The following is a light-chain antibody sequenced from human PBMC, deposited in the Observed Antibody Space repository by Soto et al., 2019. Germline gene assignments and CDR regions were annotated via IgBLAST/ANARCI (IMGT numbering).Light chain of an antibody. CDR2: DVK. J-gene: IGLJ2*01. V-gene: IGLV2-14*01. CDR1: SSDVGGYNY. CDR3: SSYTSSSTYVL. Sequence: QSALTQPASVSGSPGQSITISCTGTSSDVGGYNYVSWYQQHPGKAPKLMIYDVKNRPSGVSNRFSGSKSGNTASLTISGLQAEDEADYYCSSYTSSSTYVLFGGGTKVTVL.